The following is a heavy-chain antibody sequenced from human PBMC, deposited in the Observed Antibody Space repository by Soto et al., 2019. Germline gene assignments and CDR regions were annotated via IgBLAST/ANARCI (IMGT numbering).Heavy chain of an antibody. D-gene: IGHD2-2*01. V-gene: IGHV3-9*01. Sequence: EVQLVQSGGGLVQPGRSLRLSCAATGFAFDEYVMHWVRQAPGKGLEWVGSIGWNGASIDYADPVKGRFTISRDNAKNSLFLQMNSLTTEDTALYFCAKSRVVPYFDRWGQGTLVTVSS. CDR2: IGWNGASI. J-gene: IGHJ4*02. CDR3: AKSRVVPYFDR. CDR1: GFAFDEYV.